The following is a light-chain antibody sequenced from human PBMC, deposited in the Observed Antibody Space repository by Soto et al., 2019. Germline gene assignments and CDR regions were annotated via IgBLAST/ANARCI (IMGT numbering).Light chain of an antibody. CDR1: QSVTSNY. CDR3: QHYVTSLTT. J-gene: IGKJ1*01. Sequence: EIGWPQSPGTLSLSPGERASLSCVASQSVTSNYLAWYQKKPGQAPRLLIFGASIRVKGIPDRFIGSGSGTDFTLTISRLEPEDFAVYYCQHYVTSLTTFGQGSKVDIK. V-gene: IGKV3-20*01. CDR2: GAS.